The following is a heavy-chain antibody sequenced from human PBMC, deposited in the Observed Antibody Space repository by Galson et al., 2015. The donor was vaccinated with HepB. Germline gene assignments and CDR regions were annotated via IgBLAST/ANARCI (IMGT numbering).Heavy chain of an antibody. CDR1: GFTFSSYA. J-gene: IGHJ6*02. CDR2: ISYDGSNK. CDR3: ASDRLVVPAAQTFYYYGMDV. Sequence: SLRLSCAASGFTFSSYAMHWVRQAPGKGLEWVAVISYDGSNKYYADSVKGRFTISRDNSKNTLYLQMNSLRAEDTAVYYCASDRLVVPAAQTFYYYGMDVWGQGTTVTVSS. V-gene: IGHV3-30-3*01. D-gene: IGHD2-2*01.